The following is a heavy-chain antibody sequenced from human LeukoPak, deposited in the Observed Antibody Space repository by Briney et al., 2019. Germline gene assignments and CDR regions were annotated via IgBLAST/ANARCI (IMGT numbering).Heavy chain of an antibody. CDR2: IYPEDSDT. CDR1: GYNFTTYW. CDR3: ARQFGVVGVSFY. V-gene: IGHV5-51*01. J-gene: IGHJ4*02. D-gene: IGHD3-16*01. Sequence: GESLKISCKGSGYNFTTYWIGWVRQMPGKGLEWVAIIYPEDSDTRYSPSFQGQVTIPADKSISTAYLQWSSLKASDTAMYYCARQFGVVGVSFYWGQGTLVTVSS.